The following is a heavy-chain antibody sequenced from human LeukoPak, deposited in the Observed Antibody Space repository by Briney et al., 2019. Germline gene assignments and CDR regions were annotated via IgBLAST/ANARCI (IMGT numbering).Heavy chain of an antibody. V-gene: IGHV1-69*13. D-gene: IGHD5-24*01. CDR3: VRDGDGFEYFRY. Sequence: SVKVSCKASGGTFSQYVISWVRQAPGQGLEWMGGIVPVFKTAQYAEKFQGRVTIIADESTRTGYLELSGLTSEDTAMYYCVRDGDGFEYFRYRGQGTQVTVSS. CDR2: IVPVFKTA. J-gene: IGHJ1*01. CDR1: GGTFSQYV.